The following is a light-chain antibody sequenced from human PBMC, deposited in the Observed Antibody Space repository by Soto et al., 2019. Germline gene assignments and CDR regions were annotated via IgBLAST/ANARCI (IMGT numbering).Light chain of an antibody. Sequence: DILMTQSPSSLSASVGDRVTITCRASQGISNYLAWYQQIPGKVPKLLIYAASTLQTGVPSRVSGSGSGTDFTLTISSLQPEDVATYYCHKYNSAPLTFGGGTKVEIK. V-gene: IGKV1-27*01. CDR2: AAS. CDR1: QGISNY. CDR3: HKYNSAPLT. J-gene: IGKJ4*01.